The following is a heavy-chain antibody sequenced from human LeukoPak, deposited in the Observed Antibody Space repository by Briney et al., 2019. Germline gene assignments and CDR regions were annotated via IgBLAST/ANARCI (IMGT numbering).Heavy chain of an antibody. CDR3: ARELRPALGRGTAKYAFDI. J-gene: IGHJ3*02. D-gene: IGHD5-18*01. CDR1: GFTFSSYS. CDR2: ISSSSSYI. Sequence: PGGSLRLSCAASGFTFSSYSMNWVRQAPGKGLEWVSSISSSSSYIYYADSVKGRFTISRDNAKNSLYLQMNSLRAEDTAVYYCARELRPALGRGTAKYAFDIWGQGTMVTVSS. V-gene: IGHV3-21*01.